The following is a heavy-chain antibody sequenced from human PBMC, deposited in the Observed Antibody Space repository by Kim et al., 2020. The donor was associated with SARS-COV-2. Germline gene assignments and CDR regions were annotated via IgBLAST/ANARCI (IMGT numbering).Heavy chain of an antibody. CDR2: IYYSGST. J-gene: IGHJ6*02. V-gene: IGHV4-61*01. D-gene: IGHD6-19*01. CDR1: GGSVSSGSYY. Sequence: SETLSLTCTVSGGSVSSGSYYWSWIRQPPGKGLEWIGYIYYSGSTNYNPSLKSRVTISVDTSKNQFSLKLSSVTAADTAVYYCARDLGSPIAVAGNYYYYYGMDVWGQGTTVTVSS. CDR3: ARDLGSPIAVAGNYYYYYGMDV.